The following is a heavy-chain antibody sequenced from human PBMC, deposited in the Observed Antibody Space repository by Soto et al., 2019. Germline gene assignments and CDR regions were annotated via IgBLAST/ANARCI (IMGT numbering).Heavy chain of an antibody. Sequence: GSLRLSCTTSGFTFGDYAMSWSRQAPGKGLEWVGVIRSKAYGGTTDYAASVKGRFTISRDDSKSAAYLQMDSLKSEDTGVYYCTKYTYTSRYAYYGMDVWGPGTTATVSS. CDR1: GFTFGDYA. J-gene: IGHJ6*02. CDR3: TKYTYTSRYAYYGMDV. CDR2: IRSKAYGGTT. D-gene: IGHD2-2*01. V-gene: IGHV3-49*03.